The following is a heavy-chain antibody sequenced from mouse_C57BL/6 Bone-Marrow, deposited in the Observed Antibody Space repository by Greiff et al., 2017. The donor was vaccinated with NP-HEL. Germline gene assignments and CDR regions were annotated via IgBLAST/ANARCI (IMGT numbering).Heavy chain of an antibody. V-gene: IGHV1-82*01. CDR1: GYAFSSSW. D-gene: IGHD2-4*01. CDR3: ARNYDYERGWDY. CDR2: IYPGDGDT. J-gene: IGHJ2*01. Sequence: QVQLKQSGPELVKPGASVKISCKASGYAFSSSWMNWVKQRPGKGLEWIGRIYPGDGDTNYNGKFKGKATLTADKSSSTAYMQLSSLTSEDSAVYFCARNYDYERGWDYWGQGTTLTVSS.